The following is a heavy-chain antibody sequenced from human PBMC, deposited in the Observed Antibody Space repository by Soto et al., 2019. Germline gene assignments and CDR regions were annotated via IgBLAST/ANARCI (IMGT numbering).Heavy chain of an antibody. CDR3: ARIHDSSGSFDS. CDR2: IYYSGST. D-gene: IGHD3-22*01. V-gene: IGHV4-31*03. Sequence: SETLSLTCTVSGGSIRSGAYYWNWIRQVPEKGLEWMGYIYYSGSTYNNPSLRSRMTISVDTSNNQFSLRLTSVTAADTAVYYCARIHDSSGSFDSWGQGTLVT. J-gene: IGHJ4*02. CDR1: GGSIRSGAYY.